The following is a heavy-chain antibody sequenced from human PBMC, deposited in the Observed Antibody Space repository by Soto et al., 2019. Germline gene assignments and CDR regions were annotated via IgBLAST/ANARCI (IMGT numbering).Heavy chain of an antibody. CDR3: TSADLTVTLSMFDP. D-gene: IGHD4-17*01. CDR2: ISGDGSSK. J-gene: IGHJ5*02. CDR1: GFIFSSYA. Sequence: QVQLVESGGGVVQPGRSLRLSCAASGFIFSSYAMHWVRQAPGKGLEWVALISGDGSSKYYADSVKGRFTISRDNSKNTLYLQMNSPLAEDTAVYYCTSADLTVTLSMFDPWGQVTLVTVSS. V-gene: IGHV3-30-3*01.